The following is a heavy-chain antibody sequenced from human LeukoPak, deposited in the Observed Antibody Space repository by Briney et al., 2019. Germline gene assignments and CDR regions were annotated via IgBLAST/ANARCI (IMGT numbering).Heavy chain of an antibody. V-gene: IGHV1-18*01. Sequence: ASVKVSCKASGYTCTSYGISWVRQAPGQGLEWMGWISAYNGNTNYAQKLQGRVTMTTDTSTSTAYMELRSLRSDDTAVYYCARGDYYGSGTYYKKTVDYWGQGTLVTVSS. CDR1: GYTCTSYG. CDR3: ARGDYYGSGTYYKKTVDY. J-gene: IGHJ4*02. CDR2: ISAYNGNT. D-gene: IGHD3-10*01.